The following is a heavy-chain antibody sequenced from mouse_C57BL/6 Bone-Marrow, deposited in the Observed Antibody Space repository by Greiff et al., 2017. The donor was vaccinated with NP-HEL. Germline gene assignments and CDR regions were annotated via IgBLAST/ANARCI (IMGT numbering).Heavy chain of an antibody. V-gene: IGHV1-76*01. CDR2: IYPGSGNT. CDR1: GYTFTDYY. D-gene: IGHD1-1*01. Sequence: VQLQQSGAELVRPGASVKLSCKASGYTFTDYYINWVKQRPGQGLEWIARIYPGSGNTYYNEKFKGKATLTAEKSSSTSYMQLSSLTSEDSAVYFCARSYYYGSSLYAMDYWGQGTSVTVSS. J-gene: IGHJ4*01. CDR3: ARSYYYGSSLYAMDY.